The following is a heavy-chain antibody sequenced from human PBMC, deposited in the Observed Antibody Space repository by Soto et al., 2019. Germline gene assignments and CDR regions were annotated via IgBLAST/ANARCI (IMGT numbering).Heavy chain of an antibody. D-gene: IGHD2-2*01. V-gene: IGHV1-69*02. CDR1: GGTFSSYT. Sequence: QVQLVQSGAEVKKPGSSVKVSCKASGGTFSSYTISWVRQAPGQGLEWMGRIIPILGIANYAQKFQGRVTMTEDKSTSTAYMELSSLRSEDTAVYYCARNKQGVVPPAKVPLDYWGQGTLVTVSS. CDR3: ARNKQGVVPPAKVPLDY. J-gene: IGHJ4*02. CDR2: IIPILGIA.